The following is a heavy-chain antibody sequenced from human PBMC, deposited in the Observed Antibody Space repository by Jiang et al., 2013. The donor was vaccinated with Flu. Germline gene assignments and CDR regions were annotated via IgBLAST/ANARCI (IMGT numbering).Heavy chain of an antibody. CDR1: GYTFTSYD. D-gene: IGHD6-13*01. Sequence: GAEVKKPGASVKVSCKASGYTFTSYDINWVRQATGQGLEWMGWMNPNSGNTGYAQKFQGRVTMTRNTSISTAYMELSSLRSEDTAVYYCARGRFRWQQLGNWFDPGAREPWSPSPQ. V-gene: IGHV1-8*01. CDR2: MNPNSGNT. CDR3: ARGRFRWQQLGNWFDP. J-gene: IGHJ5*02.